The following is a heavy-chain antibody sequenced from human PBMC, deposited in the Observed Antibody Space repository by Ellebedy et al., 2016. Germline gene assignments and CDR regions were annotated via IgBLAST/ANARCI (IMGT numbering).Heavy chain of an antibody. Sequence: GSLRLSXAASGFTFSSYGMHWIRQPPGKGLEWIGYIYYSGSTNYNPSLKSRVTISVDTSKNQFSLKLSSVTAADTAVYYCARRRDGYNDYWGQGTLVTVSS. V-gene: IGHV4-59*08. CDR1: GFTFSSYG. CDR2: IYYSGST. CDR3: ARRRDGYNDY. D-gene: IGHD5-24*01. J-gene: IGHJ4*02.